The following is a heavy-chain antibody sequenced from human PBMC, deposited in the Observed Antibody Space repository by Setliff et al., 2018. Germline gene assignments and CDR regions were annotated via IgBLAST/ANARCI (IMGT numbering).Heavy chain of an antibody. CDR3: ARGSGNYYGSGNYYHFDY. D-gene: IGHD3-10*01. V-gene: IGHV3-23*01. CDR1: GFTFSSYA. J-gene: IGHJ4*02. Sequence: GGSLRLSCAASGFTFSSYAMSWVRQAPGKGLEWVSAISGSGGSTYYADSMKGRFTISRDNAKNSLYLQMNSLRAEDTAVYYCARGSGNYYGSGNYYHFDYWGQGTLVTVSS. CDR2: ISGSGGST.